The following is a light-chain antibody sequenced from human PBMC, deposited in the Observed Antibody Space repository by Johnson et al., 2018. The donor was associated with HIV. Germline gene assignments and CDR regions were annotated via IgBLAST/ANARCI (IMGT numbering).Light chain of an antibody. CDR2: ENN. V-gene: IGLV1-51*02. J-gene: IGLJ1*01. CDR1: SSNIGSNY. CDR3: GTWDSSLSAYV. Sequence: QSVLTQSPSVSAATGQKVTISCSGSSSNIGSNYVSWYQQLPGTAPKLLIYENNKRPSGIPDRFSGSKSGTSATLGITGLQTGDEADYYCGTWDSSLSAYVFGTGTKVTVL.